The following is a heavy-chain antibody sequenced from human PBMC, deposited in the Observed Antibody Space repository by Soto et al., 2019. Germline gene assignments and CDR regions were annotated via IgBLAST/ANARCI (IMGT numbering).Heavy chain of an antibody. CDR3: AKGEFYGDYVRGAFDI. D-gene: IGHD4-17*01. J-gene: IGHJ3*02. CDR1: GFTFDDYA. CDR2: ISWNSGSI. Sequence: EVQLVESGGGLVQPGRSLRLSCAASGFTFDDYAMHWVRQAPGKGLEWVSGISWNSGSIGYADSVKGRFTISRDNAKNSLYLQMNSLRAEDTALYYCAKGEFYGDYVRGAFDIWGQGTMVTVSS. V-gene: IGHV3-9*01.